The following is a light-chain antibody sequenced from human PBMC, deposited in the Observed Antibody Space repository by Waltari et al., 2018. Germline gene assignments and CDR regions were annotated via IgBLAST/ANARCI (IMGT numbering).Light chain of an antibody. CDR3: QKYGTLPAT. Sequence: EIVLTQSPGTLSSSPGERVTLSGRASQSVTRTLAWYQQKPGQAPRLLIYDASTRATGIPDRFSGSGSGTDFSLTISRLEPEDFAVYYCQKYGTLPATFGQGTKVEIK. J-gene: IGKJ1*01. CDR2: DAS. CDR1: QSVTRT. V-gene: IGKV3-20*01.